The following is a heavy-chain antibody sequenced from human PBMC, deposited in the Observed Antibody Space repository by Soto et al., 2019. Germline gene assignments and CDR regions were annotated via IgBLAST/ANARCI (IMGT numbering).Heavy chain of an antibody. J-gene: IGHJ4*02. CDR3: VRDSYTAHWHSAGEDY. CDR2: IKEDGSLK. V-gene: IGHV3-7*01. D-gene: IGHD1-7*01. Sequence: DVHLVESGGGLVQPGGSLRLSCAASGFRLTNYWMTWVRQAPGKGPEWVANIKEDGSLKFYVDSVRGRFTISRDNAKNSVYLEMSRLRAEDTAAYYWVRDSYTAHWHSAGEDYWGQGTLVTVFS. CDR1: GFRLTNYW.